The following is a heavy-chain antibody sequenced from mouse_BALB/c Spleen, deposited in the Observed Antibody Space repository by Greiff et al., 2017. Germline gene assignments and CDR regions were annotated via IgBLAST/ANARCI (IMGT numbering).Heavy chain of an antibody. CDR2: ISNGGGST. J-gene: IGHJ4*01. CDR3: ARQDDYYAMDY. V-gene: IGHV5-12-2*01. CDR1: GFTFSSYT. Sequence: EVKLMESGGGLVQPGGSLKLSCAASGFTFSSYTMSWVRQTPEKRLEWVAYISNGGGSTYYPDTVKGRFTISRDNAKNTLYLQMSSLKSEDTAMYYCARQDDYYAMDYWGQGTSVTVSS.